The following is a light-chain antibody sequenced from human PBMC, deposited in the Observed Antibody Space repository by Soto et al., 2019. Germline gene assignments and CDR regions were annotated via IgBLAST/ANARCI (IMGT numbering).Light chain of an antibody. CDR1: QSVSNN. Sequence: EIVMTQSPATLSVSPGERATLSCRASQSVSNNLAWYQQKPGQAPRLLIYGASTRATGIPARFSGSGSGTEFTLTISSLQSEDFAVYYCQQYNNWPPLTFGGGTRWRSN. CDR2: GAS. V-gene: IGKV3D-15*01. J-gene: IGKJ4*01. CDR3: QQYNNWPPLT.